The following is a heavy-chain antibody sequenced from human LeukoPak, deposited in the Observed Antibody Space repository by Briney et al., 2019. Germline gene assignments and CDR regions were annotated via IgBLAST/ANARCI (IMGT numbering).Heavy chain of an antibody. V-gene: IGHV3-7*04. D-gene: IGHD3-9*01. CDR1: GFTFSSNW. CDR3: ARVGYFAGYY. CDR2: IKHDGSEK. Sequence: GGSLRLSCAASGFTFSSNWMSWVRQAPGKGLEWVANIKHDGSEKYYVDSVKGRFTISRDNAKNSLYLQMNSLRAEDTAVYYCARVGYFAGYYWGQGTLVTVSS. J-gene: IGHJ4*02.